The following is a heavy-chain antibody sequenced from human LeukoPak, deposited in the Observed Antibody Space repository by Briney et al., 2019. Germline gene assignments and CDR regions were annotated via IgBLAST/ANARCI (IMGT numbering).Heavy chain of an antibody. D-gene: IGHD3-22*01. CDR3: ARSGSSGYYRPFDY. CDR1: GGSISSYY. V-gene: IGHV4-4*07. CDR2: IYTSGST. Sequence: SETLSLTCTVSGGSISSYYWSWIRQPAGKGLEWIGRIYTSGSTNYNPSLKSRVTISVDTSKNQFSLKLSSVTAADTAVYYCARSGSSGYYRPFDYWGQGTLVTVSS. J-gene: IGHJ4*02.